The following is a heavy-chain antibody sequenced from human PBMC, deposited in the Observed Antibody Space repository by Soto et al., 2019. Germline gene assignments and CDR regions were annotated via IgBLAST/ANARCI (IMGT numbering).Heavy chain of an antibody. CDR1: GYTFTSYD. CDR2: MNPNSGNT. J-gene: IGHJ6*03. CDR3: ARVGYCSSTSCYAGYYYYMDV. Sequence: ASVKVSCKASGYTFTSYDINWVRQATGQGLEWMGWMNPNSGNTGYAQKFQGRVTMTRNTSISTAYMELSSLRSEDTAVYYCARVGYCSSTSCYAGYYYYMDVWGKGTTVTGSS. V-gene: IGHV1-8*01. D-gene: IGHD2-2*01.